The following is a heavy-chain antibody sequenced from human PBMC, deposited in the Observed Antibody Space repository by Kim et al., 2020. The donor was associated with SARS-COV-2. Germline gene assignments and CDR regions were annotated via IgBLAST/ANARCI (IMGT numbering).Heavy chain of an antibody. Sequence: SDTLSLTCTVSGGSISSYYWSWIRQPPGKGLEWIGYIYYSGSTNYNPSLKSRVTISVYTSTNQVSLKLSSVTAADTAMYYCARGGSDYDWEFGIWGQGT. V-gene: IGHV4-59*01. CDR1: GGSISSYY. D-gene: IGHD5-12*01. CDR3: ARGGSDYDWEFGI. CDR2: IYYSGST. J-gene: IGHJ3*02.